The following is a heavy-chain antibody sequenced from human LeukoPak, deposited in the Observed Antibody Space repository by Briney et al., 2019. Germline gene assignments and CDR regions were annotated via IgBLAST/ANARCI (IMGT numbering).Heavy chain of an antibody. D-gene: IGHD1-26*01. V-gene: IGHV4-4*09. CDR1: DGSIRSYY. J-gene: IGHJ4*02. CDR2: IHSSGST. Sequence: SETLSLTCTVPDGSIRSYYWSWIRQPPGKGLQWIGYIHSSGSTHYNPSLKSRVTTSLDTSKNQFSLKLSSVTAADTAVYYCARLGTYSDYWGQGTLVTVSS. CDR3: ARLGTYSDY.